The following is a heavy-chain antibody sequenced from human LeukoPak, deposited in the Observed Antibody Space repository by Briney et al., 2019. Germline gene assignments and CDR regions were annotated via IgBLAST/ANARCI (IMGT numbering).Heavy chain of an antibody. D-gene: IGHD3-10*01. CDR1: GFTFSSYE. CDR2: ISSRGDTI. Sequence: GGSLRLSCAASGFTFSSYEMNWVRQAPGKGLEWVSYISSRGDTIYYADSVKGRFTISRDNSKNRLYLQMNSLRAEDTAVYYCAKRPRGNYLDPFDYWGQGTLVTVSS. V-gene: IGHV3-48*03. J-gene: IGHJ4*02. CDR3: AKRPRGNYLDPFDY.